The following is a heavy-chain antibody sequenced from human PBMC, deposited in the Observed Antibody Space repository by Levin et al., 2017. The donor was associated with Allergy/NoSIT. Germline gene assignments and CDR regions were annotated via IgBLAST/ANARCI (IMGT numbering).Heavy chain of an antibody. D-gene: IGHD3-10*01. V-gene: IGHV3-74*01. CDR2: IHSDARGT. CDR1: GFTFSSFR. Sequence: GGSLRLSCAASGFTFSSFRMHWVRQAPGKGLVWVSLIHSDARGTNYADSVKGRFTISRDNAKNTVSLQMDSLRAEDTAVYYCARDGGGLAVWGQGTTVTVSS. J-gene: IGHJ6*02. CDR3: ARDGGGLAV.